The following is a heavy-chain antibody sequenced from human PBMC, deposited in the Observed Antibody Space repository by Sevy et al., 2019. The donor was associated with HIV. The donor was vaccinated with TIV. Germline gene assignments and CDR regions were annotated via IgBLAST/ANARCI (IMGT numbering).Heavy chain of an antibody. CDR3: AKDRDYYDSSGFYFDY. CDR2: ISWNSGSI. V-gene: IGHV3-9*01. Sequence: GGSLRLSCAASGFTFDDYAMHWVRQGPGKGLEWVSGISWNSGSIGYAHSVKGRFTISRDNAKNSLYLQMNSLRAEDTALYYCAKDRDYYDSSGFYFDYWGQGTLVTVSS. D-gene: IGHD3-22*01. J-gene: IGHJ4*02. CDR1: GFTFDDYA.